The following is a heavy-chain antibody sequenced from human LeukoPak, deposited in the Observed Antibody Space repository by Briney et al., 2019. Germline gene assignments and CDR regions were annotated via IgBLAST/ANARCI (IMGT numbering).Heavy chain of an antibody. J-gene: IGHJ5*02. CDR3: ARHSRSSWEFDP. D-gene: IGHD6-13*01. CDR1: GGSISSSSYY. Sequence: PSETLSLTCTVSGGSISSSSYYWGWIRQPPGKGLEWIGSTYYSGSTHYNPSLKSRVTISVDTSKNQFSLKLSSVTAADTAVYYCARHSRSSWEFDPWGQGTLVTVSS. CDR2: TYYSGST. V-gene: IGHV4-39*01.